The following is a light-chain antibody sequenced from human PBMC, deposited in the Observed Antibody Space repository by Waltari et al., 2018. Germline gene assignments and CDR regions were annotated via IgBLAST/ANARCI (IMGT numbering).Light chain of an antibody. CDR2: DAS. J-gene: IGKJ4*01. Sequence: DIVLTQSPATLSLSPGARGTRSCRTSQSISSYLAWYQQKPGQAPRLLIYDASNRAAGIPARCSGRGSGTDFTLTISRLEPEDVAVYYRQQRSNWPTFGGGTKVEIK. CDR3: QQRSNWPT. V-gene: IGKV3-11*01. CDR1: QSISSY.